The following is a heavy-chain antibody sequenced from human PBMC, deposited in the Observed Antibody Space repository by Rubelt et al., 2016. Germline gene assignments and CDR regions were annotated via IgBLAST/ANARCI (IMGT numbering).Heavy chain of an antibody. V-gene: IGHV4-59*01. J-gene: IGHJ6*03. D-gene: IGHD6-13*01. CDR2: IYYSGST. CDR1: GGSISSYY. Sequence: QVQLQESGPGLVKPSETLSLTCTVSGGSISSYYWSWIRQPPGQGLEWIGYIYYSGSTNYNPSLKSRVTISVDTSKNQCSLKLSSVTAADTAVYYCARDKAAGYYYYMDVWGKGTTVTVSS. CDR3: ARDKAAGYYYYMDV.